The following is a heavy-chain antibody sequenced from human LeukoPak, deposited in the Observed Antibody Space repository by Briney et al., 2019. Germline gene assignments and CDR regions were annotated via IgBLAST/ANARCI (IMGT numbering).Heavy chain of an antibody. D-gene: IGHD2-2*01. CDR3: AGDIVVVPVATGGWFDP. CDR2: IIPIFGTA. J-gene: IGHJ5*02. CDR1: GGTFSSYA. Sequence: SVKVSCKASGGTFSSYAISWVRQAPGQGLEWMGGIIPIFGTANYAQKFQGRVTITADESTSTAYMELSSLRSEDTAVYYCAGDIVVVPVATGGWFDPWGQGTLVTVSS. V-gene: IGHV1-69*01.